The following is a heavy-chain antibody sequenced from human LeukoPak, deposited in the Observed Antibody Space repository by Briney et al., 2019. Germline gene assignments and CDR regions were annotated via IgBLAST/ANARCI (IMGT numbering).Heavy chain of an antibody. V-gene: IGHV6-1*01. CDR1: GDSVSSNGAA. D-gene: IGHD1-14*01. Sequence: SQTLSLTCAISGDSVSSNGAAWNWIRQSPSRGLEWLGRTYYASRWSNDYALSVESRITINPDTSKNQFSLQLNSVTPGDTAVYYCTRGRNSAFDYWGQGTLVTVSS. CDR3: TRGRNSAFDY. CDR2: TYYASRWSN. J-gene: IGHJ4*02.